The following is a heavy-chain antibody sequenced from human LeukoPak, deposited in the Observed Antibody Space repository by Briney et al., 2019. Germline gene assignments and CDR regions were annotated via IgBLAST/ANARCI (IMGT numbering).Heavy chain of an antibody. D-gene: IGHD5-18*01. CDR1: GGSVSSGSYY. CDR2: IYYTGST. V-gene: IGHV4-61*01. J-gene: IGHJ4*02. CDR3: ARVADTAMASFDY. Sequence: PSETLSLTCTVSGGSVSSGSYYWSWIRQPPGKGLEWIGYIYYTGSTNYNPFLKSRVTMSVDTSKNQFSLNLSSVTAADTAVYYCARVADTAMASFDYWGQGTLVTVSS.